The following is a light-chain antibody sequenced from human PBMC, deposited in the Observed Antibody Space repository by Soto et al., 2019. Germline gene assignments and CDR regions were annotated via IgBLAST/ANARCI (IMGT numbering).Light chain of an antibody. CDR3: QHYGSLVLT. V-gene: IGKV3-20*01. CDR1: QSVSSTY. CDR2: GAS. Sequence: EIVLTQSPGTLSLSPGERATLSCRASQSVSSTYLAWYQQKPGQAPRLLIYGASSRATGIPDRFSGSGSGTDFTLTIIRLEAEDVAVYYCQHYGSLVLTFGGGTQVEIK. J-gene: IGKJ4*01.